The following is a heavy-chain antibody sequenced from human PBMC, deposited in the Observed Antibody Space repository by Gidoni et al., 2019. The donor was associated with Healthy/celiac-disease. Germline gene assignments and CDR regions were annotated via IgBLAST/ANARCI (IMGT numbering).Heavy chain of an antibody. CDR1: RFTASSNY. CDR3: ARGSGDSSGYLDY. D-gene: IGHD3-22*01. CDR2: IYSGGST. J-gene: IGHJ4*02. V-gene: IGHV3-53*02. Sequence: EVQLVETGGGLIQPGGSLRLSCAASRFTASSNYMSWVRQAPGTGLEWVSVIYSGGSTYYADSVKGRFTISRDNSKNTLYLQMNSLRAEDTAVYYCARGSGDSSGYLDYWGQGTLVTVSS.